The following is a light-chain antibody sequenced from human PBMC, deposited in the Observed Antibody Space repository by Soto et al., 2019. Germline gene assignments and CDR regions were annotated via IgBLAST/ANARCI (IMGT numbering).Light chain of an antibody. Sequence: EIVLTQSPGTLSLSPGERATLSCRASQSVSSSYLAWYQQKPGQAPRLLIYGASSRATGIPDRFSGSGPGTAFTLTISSLEPEDFAVYYCQQYGSSPPYTFGQGTKLEIK. J-gene: IGKJ2*01. CDR2: GAS. V-gene: IGKV3-20*01. CDR1: QSVSSSY. CDR3: QQYGSSPPYT.